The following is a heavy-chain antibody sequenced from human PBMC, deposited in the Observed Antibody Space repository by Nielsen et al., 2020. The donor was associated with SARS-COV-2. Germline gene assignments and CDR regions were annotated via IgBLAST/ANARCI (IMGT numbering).Heavy chain of an antibody. Sequence: GGSLRLSCEASGITYINYGMSWVRQAPGKGLEWVSSISSSSSYIYYADSVKGRFTISRDNAKNSLYLQMNSLRAEDTAVYYCAKENRDFDHWGQGTLVTVSS. CDR2: ISSSSSYI. V-gene: IGHV3-21*01. J-gene: IGHJ4*02. CDR3: AKENRDFDH. D-gene: IGHD1-14*01. CDR1: GITYINYG.